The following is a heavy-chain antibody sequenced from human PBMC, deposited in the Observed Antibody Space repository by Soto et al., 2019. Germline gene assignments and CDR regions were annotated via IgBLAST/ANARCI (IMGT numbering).Heavy chain of an antibody. V-gene: IGHV1-3*05. J-gene: IGHJ6*02. D-gene: IGHD2-2*01. Sequence: QVQLVQSGAEEKKPGASVKVSCKASEYTFSSYAMHWVRQAPGQRLEWMGWINAGNGNTKYSQKFQGRVTITLDTSASTAYMELSSLRSEDTAIYYCARDRKIYQMLWSGYYYGMDVWGQGTTVSVSS. CDR3: ARDRKIYQMLWSGYYYGMDV. CDR2: INAGNGNT. CDR1: EYTFSSYA.